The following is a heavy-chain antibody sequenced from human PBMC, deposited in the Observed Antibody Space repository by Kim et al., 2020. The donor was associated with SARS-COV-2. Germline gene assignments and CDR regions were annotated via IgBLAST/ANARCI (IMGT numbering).Heavy chain of an antibody. D-gene: IGHD2-8*01. J-gene: IGHJ6*02. V-gene: IGHV1-18*01. CDR3: ARDLRGVSSPYYGMEV. CDR2: ISADNGNK. Sequence: ASVKVSCKASGYTFSTYGISWVRQAPGQGLEWMGWISADNGNKKYAQQFQGRVTMTTDTSTSTAFMALRSLRSDEKAVYYCARDLRGVSSPYYGMEVWGQ. CDR1: GYTFSTYG.